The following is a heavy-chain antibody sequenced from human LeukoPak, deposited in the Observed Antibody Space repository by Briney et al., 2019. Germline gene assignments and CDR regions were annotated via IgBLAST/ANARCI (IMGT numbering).Heavy chain of an antibody. Sequence: PGGSLRLSCAASGFTFSSYWMHWVRQAPGKGLVWVSRINTDGSSTSYADSVKGRFTISRDNAKNTLYLQMNSLRAEDTAVYYCARGVHYDFWSGYRPNWFDPWGQGTLVTVSS. V-gene: IGHV3-74*01. CDR3: ARGVHYDFWSGYRPNWFDP. D-gene: IGHD3-3*01. J-gene: IGHJ5*02. CDR1: GFTFSSYW. CDR2: INTDGSST.